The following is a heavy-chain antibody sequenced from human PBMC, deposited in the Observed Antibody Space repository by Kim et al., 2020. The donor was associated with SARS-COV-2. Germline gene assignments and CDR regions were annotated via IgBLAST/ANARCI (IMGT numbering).Heavy chain of an antibody. J-gene: IGHJ4*02. Sequence: GGSLRHSCAASGFTFSSYAMHWVRQAPGKGLEWVAVISYDGSNKYYADSVKGRFTISRDNSKNTLYLQMNSLRAEDTAVYYCARVGYSSSWYVDYFDYWGQGTLVTVSS. D-gene: IGHD6-13*01. CDR3: ARVGYSSSWYVDYFDY. CDR1: GFTFSSYA. CDR2: ISYDGSNK. V-gene: IGHV3-30*04.